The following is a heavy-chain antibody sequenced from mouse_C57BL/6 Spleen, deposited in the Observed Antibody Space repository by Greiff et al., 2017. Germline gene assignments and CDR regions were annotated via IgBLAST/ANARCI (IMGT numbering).Heavy chain of an antibody. Sequence: EVQLQQSGAELVRPGASVKLSCTASGFNIKDYYMHWVKQRPEQGLEWIGRIDPEDGDTEYAPKFQGKATMTADTSSNTAYLQLSSLTAEDTAVYYCTNSNYGGFAYWGQGTLVTVSA. D-gene: IGHD2-5*01. CDR2: IDPEDGDT. CDR3: TNSNYGGFAY. V-gene: IGHV14-1*01. J-gene: IGHJ3*01. CDR1: GFNIKDYY.